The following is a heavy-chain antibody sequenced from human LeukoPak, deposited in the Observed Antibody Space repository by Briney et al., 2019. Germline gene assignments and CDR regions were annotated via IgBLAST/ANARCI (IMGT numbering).Heavy chain of an antibody. V-gene: IGHV3-23*01. CDR1: GFIFSSYA. D-gene: IGHD3-3*01. J-gene: IGHJ3*02. CDR2: ISVSGGST. CDR3: AKTLGEFTSAFDI. Sequence: GGSLRLSCAASGFIFSSYAMSWVRQAPGKGLEWVSAISVSGGSTYYADSVKGRFTVSRDNSKNTLYLQMNSLRAEDTAVYCCAKTLGEFTSAFDIWGQGTMVTVSS.